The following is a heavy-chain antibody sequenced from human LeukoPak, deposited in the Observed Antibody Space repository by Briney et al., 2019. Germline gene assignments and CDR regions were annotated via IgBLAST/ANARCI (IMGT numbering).Heavy chain of an antibody. CDR2: INWNGGST. D-gene: IGHD3-16*01. CDR3: ARDADYGY. V-gene: IGHV3-20*04. CDR1: GFAFSRND. J-gene: IGHJ4*02. Sequence: PGGSLRLSCAASGFAFSRNDMFWVRQAPGKGLEWVSGINWNGGSTGYADSVKGRFTISRDNSKNTLYLQMNSLRAEDTAVYYRARDADYGYWGQGTLVTVSS.